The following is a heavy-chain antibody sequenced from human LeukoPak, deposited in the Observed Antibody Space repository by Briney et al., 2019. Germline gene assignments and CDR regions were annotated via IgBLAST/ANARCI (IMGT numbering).Heavy chain of an antibody. CDR2: VSASGSST. J-gene: IGHJ4*02. CDR1: GFTFSSYA. V-gene: IGHV3-23*01. D-gene: IGHD4-23*01. CDR3: AKGGDNSPFDY. Sequence: GGSLRLSCAASGFTFSSYAMSWARQAPGKGLEWVSTVSASGSSTYSADSVKGRFTISRDNSKNTLYLQMNSLRAEDTATYYCAKGGDNSPFDYWGQGTLVTVSS.